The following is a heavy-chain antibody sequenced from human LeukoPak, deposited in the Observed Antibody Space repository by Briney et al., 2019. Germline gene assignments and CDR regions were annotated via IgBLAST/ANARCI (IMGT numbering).Heavy chain of an antibody. CDR1: GGSISSGDYY. CDR3: ASVVVVAALNEYFQH. CDR2: IYYSGST. V-gene: IGHV4-30-4*01. Sequence: SQTLSLTCTVSGGSISSGDYYWSWIRQPPGKGLEWIGYIYYSGSTYYNPSLKSRVTISVDTSKNQFSLKLSSVTAADTAVYYCASVVVVAALNEYFQHWGQGTLVTVSS. J-gene: IGHJ1*01. D-gene: IGHD2-15*01.